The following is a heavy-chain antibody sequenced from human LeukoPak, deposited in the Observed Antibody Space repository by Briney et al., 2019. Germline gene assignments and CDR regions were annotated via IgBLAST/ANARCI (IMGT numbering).Heavy chain of an antibody. CDR3: ARDVYYGMDV. CDR1: GGSISSSNW. CDR2: IYHSGST. J-gene: IGHJ6*02. Sequence: SETLSLTCAVSGGSISSSNWWSWVRQPPGKGLEWIGEIYHSGSTNYNPSLKSRVTISVDTSRNQFSLKLSSVTAADTAMYYCARDVYYGMDVWGQGTTVTVSS. V-gene: IGHV4-4*02.